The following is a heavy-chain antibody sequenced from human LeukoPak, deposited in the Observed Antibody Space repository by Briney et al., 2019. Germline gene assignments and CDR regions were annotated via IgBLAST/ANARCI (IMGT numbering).Heavy chain of an antibody. D-gene: IGHD2-2*02. CDR3: AKTKVAYCSSTSCYNYYYYMDV. CDR2: ISSSSSTI. CDR1: GFTFSSYS. Sequence: GGSLRLSCAASGFTFSSYSMNWVRQAPGKGLEWVSYISSSSSTIYYADSVKGRFTISRDNSKNTLYLQMNSLRAEDTAVYYCAKTKVAYCSSTSCYNYYYYMDVWGKGTTVTVSS. J-gene: IGHJ6*03. V-gene: IGHV3-48*01.